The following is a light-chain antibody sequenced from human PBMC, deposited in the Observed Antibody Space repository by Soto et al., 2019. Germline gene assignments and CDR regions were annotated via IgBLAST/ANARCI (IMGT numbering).Light chain of an antibody. Sequence: EIVMTQSPATLSVSPGERATLSCRASQSVTNNLAWYQVKPGQAPRLLIYDASSRASGVPARFSGSGSGTDFTLTISSLEPEDFALYYCQQRNSWPPITFGQGTRLEIK. V-gene: IGKV3-11*01. J-gene: IGKJ5*01. CDR1: QSVTNN. CDR2: DAS. CDR3: QQRNSWPPIT.